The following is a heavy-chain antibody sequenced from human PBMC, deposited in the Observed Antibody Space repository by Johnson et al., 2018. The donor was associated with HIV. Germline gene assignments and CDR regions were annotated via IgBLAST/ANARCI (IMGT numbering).Heavy chain of an antibody. CDR3: ASPHIVVVTAGYAFDI. J-gene: IGHJ3*02. CDR1: GFSFTKYA. CDR2: ISYDGNNK. Sequence: QVQLVESGGGVVQPGRSLRLSCAASGFSFTKYAMHWVRQAPGKGLEWVAIISYDGNNKYYADSVKGRFTISRDNSKNTLYLQMNSLRAEDTAVYYCASPHIVVVTAGYAFDIWGQGTMVIVSS. D-gene: IGHD2-21*02. V-gene: IGHV3-30-3*01.